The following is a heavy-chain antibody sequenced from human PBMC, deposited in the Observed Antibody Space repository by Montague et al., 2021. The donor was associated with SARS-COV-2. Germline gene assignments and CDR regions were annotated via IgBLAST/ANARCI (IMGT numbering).Heavy chain of an antibody. J-gene: IGHJ4*02. D-gene: IGHD6-13*01. V-gene: IGHV6-1*01. Sequence: CAISGDSVSSNSAAWNWIRQSPSRGLEWLGRTYYRSKWYRDYALSVRSRLTVNPDTSENQFSLQLNSATPDDTAVYYCARSGYGGGTTWFYFDSWGPGTLITVSS. CDR2: TYYRSKWYR. CDR1: GDSVSSNSAA. CDR3: ARSGYGGGTTWFYFDS.